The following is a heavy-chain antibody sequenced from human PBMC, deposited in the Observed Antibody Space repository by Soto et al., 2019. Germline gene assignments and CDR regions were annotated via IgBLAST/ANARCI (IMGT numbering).Heavy chain of an antibody. Sequence: ASVKVSCKASGYTFTDHYIHWLRQAPGQSLEWMGWINPYSGGTHFARKFQDRVTMARDTSVSTAYMEMSSLKSDDTAVYYCARPKYGETYFDSWGQGTVVTVSS. J-gene: IGHJ4*02. CDR3: ARPKYGETYFDS. D-gene: IGHD2-21*01. V-gene: IGHV1-2*02. CDR2: INPYSGGT. CDR1: GYTFTDHY.